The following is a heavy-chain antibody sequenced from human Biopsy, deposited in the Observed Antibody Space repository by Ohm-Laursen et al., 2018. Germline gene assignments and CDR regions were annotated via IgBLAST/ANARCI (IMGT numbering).Heavy chain of an antibody. CDR2: INRSGGA. CDR1: GGSLGLYN. D-gene: IGHD4/OR15-4a*01. V-gene: IGHV4-34*01. CDR3: ARGGASDY. J-gene: IGHJ4*02. Sequence: GTLSLTCAVHGGSLGLYNWDWIHLSPGKGLEWIGEINRSGGATYNPSLTRRVTMSIDTSNNQFSLKLSSVTAADAAIYYCARGGASDYWGRGTLVTVSS.